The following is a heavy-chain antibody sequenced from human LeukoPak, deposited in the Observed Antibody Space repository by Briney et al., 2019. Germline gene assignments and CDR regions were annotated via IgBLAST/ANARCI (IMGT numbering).Heavy chain of an antibody. CDR2: INSDGSST. Sequence: GGSLRLSCAASGFTFSSYWMHWVHQAPGKGLVWVSRINSDGSSTSYADSVKGRFTISRDNAKNTLYLQMNSLRAEDTAVYYCAREYPSTVTDYWGQGTLVTVSS. CDR3: AREYPSTVTDY. J-gene: IGHJ4*02. CDR1: GFTFSSYW. D-gene: IGHD4-17*01. V-gene: IGHV3-74*01.